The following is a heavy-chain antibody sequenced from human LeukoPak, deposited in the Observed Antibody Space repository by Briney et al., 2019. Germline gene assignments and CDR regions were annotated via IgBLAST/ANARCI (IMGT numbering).Heavy chain of an antibody. CDR1: GYTFTGYY. Sequence: VASVKVSCKASGYTFTGYYMHWVRQAPGQGLEWMGWINPNSGGTNYAQKFQGRVTMTRDTSISTAYMELSRLRSDDTAVYYCARADYSNRYYYYYGMDVWGQGTTVTVSS. D-gene: IGHD4-11*01. CDR2: INPNSGGT. J-gene: IGHJ6*02. V-gene: IGHV1-2*02. CDR3: ARADYSNRYYYYYGMDV.